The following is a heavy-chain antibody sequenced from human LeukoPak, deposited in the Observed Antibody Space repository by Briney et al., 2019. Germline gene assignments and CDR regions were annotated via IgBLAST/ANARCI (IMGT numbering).Heavy chain of an antibody. CDR2: IIPIFGTA. V-gene: IGHV1-69*06. J-gene: IGHJ6*03. CDR3: ARDSEHYYGLGNYYKYYYYMDV. Sequence: SVKVSCKASGGTFSSYAISWVRQAPGQGLEWMGGIIPIFGTANYAQKFQGRVTITADKSTSTAYMELSSLRSEDTAVYYCARDSEHYYGLGNYYKYYYYMDVWGKGTTVTISS. CDR1: GGTFSSYA. D-gene: IGHD3-10*01.